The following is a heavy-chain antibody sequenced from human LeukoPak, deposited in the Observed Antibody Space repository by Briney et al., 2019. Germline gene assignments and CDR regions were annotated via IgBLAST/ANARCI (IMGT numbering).Heavy chain of an antibody. D-gene: IGHD3-10*01. CDR2: IYSGGST. CDR1: GFTFSSYA. V-gene: IGHV3-53*01. J-gene: IGHJ4*02. Sequence: GGSLRLSCAASGFTFSSYAMSWVRQAPGKGLEWVSVIYSGGSTYYADSVKGRFTISRDNSKNTLYLQMNSLRAEDTAVYYCARLPIGDPFDYWGQGTLVTVSS. CDR3: ARLPIGDPFDY.